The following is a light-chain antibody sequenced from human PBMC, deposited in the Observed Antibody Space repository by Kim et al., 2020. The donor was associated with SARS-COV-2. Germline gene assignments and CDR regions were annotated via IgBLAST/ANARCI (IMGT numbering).Light chain of an antibody. CDR3: QQSYSSPKT. Sequence: ASIGDRVTITCQASQSISSYLHWYQQKPGKAPKLLIYAASNLQSGVPSNFSGSGSGTDFTLTISSLQPEDFATYYCQQSYSSPKTFGQGTKVDIK. J-gene: IGKJ1*01. V-gene: IGKV1-39*01. CDR1: QSISSY. CDR2: AAS.